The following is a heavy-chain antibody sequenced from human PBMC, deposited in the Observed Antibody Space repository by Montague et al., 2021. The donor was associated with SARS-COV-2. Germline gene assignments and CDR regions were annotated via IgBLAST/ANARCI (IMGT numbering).Heavy chain of an antibody. CDR2: IYYSGYT. V-gene: IGHV4-39*07. D-gene: IGHD6-13*01. CDR3: AGSGSWGIFDP. Sequence: SETLSLTCTVSGGSISSSSYYWGWIRQPPGKGLEWIGSIYYSGYTHYNPSLKSRVTISVDTSKNHSSLRLSSVTAADTAVYYCAGSGSWGIFDPWGQGTRVIVSS. CDR1: GGSISSSSYY. J-gene: IGHJ5*02.